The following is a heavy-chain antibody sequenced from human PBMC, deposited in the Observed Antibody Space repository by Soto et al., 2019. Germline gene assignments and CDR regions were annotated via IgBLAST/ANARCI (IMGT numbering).Heavy chain of an antibody. CDR2: IYSGGST. D-gene: IGHD1-26*01. V-gene: IGHV3-66*01. CDR1: GFTVSSNY. J-gene: IGHJ4*02. Sequence: GGSLRLSCAASGFTVSSNYMSWVRQAPGKGLEWVSIIYSGGSTYYADSVKGRFTISRDNSKNTLYLQMNSLRAEDTAVYYCARESIVGATNAFDYWGQGTLVTVSS. CDR3: ARESIVGATNAFDY.